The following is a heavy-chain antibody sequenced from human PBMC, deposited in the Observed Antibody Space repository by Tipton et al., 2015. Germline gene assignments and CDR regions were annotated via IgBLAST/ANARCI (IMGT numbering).Heavy chain of an antibody. CDR3: ARGRDESTLGEYYTH. CDR2: IFSGGST. J-gene: IGHJ1*01. V-gene: IGHV4-61*01. Sequence: GLVKPSETLSLTCTVSGDSVNSGFYYWSWIRQPPGKGLEWIGYIFSGGSTNSNPSLKSRVTILQPSKNQFSLEMRSVTAADTAVYYCARGRDESTLGEYYTHWGQGTLVTVSS. CDR1: GDSVNSGFYY. D-gene: IGHD3-3*01.